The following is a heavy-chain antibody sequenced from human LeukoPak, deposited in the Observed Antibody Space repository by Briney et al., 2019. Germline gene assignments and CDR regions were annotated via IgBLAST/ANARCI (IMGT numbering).Heavy chain of an antibody. J-gene: IGHJ4*01. V-gene: IGHV3-66*01. CDR2: IYSGGST. Sequence: GGSLRLSCAASGFTFDDYAMHWVRQAPGKGLEWVSVIYSGGSTYYADSVKGRFTISRDKSKNTVYLQMNSLRVEDTAMYYCARDHRYAFDNWGHGTLVTVSS. CDR3: ARDHRYAFDN. CDR1: GFTFDDYA. D-gene: IGHD5-12*01.